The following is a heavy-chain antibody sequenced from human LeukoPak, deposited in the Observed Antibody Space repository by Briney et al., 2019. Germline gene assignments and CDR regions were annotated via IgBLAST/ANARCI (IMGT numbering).Heavy chain of an antibody. CDR2: INPNSGGT. CDR1: GYTFTGYY. D-gene: IGHD3-16*02. V-gene: IGHV1-2*02. CDR3: AREDDDYVWGSYRYFDY. J-gene: IGHJ4*02. Sequence: ASVKVSCKASGYTFTGYYMHWVRQAPGQGLEWMGWINPNSGGTNYAQKFQGRVTMTRDTSISTAYMELSRLTSDDTAVYYCAREDDDYVWGSYRYFDYWGQGTLVTVSS.